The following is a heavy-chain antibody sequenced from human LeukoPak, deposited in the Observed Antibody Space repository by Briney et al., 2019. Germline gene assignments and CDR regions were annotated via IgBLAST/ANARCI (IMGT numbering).Heavy chain of an antibody. D-gene: IGHD6-13*01. J-gene: IGHJ4*02. CDR3: VRVGSSWYHYFDY. CDR2: MYYSGST. Sequence: SEALSLTCSVSGGSISSSSYYWGWIRPPPGKGLEWIGSMYYSGSTYYNPSLKSRVTMSVDTSKKQFSLKLSSVTAADTAVYYCVRVGSSWYHYFDYWGQGTLVTVSS. V-gene: IGHV4-39*01. CDR1: GGSISSSSYY.